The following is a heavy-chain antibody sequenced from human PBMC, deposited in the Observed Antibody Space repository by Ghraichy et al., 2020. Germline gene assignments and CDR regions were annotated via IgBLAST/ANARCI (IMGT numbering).Heavy chain of an antibody. CDR3: ARHGDPMVRGVIPNFDY. J-gene: IGHJ4*02. CDR2: ISYSGST. CDR1: GGSISSNSYY. V-gene: IGHV4-39*01. D-gene: IGHD3-10*01. Sequence: SETLSLTCTVSGGSISSNSYYWGWIRQPPGKGLEWIGSISYSGSTYYKTSLKSRVTISVDTSKNQFSLKLSSVTAADTAVYYCARHGDPMVRGVIPNFDYWGQGTLVTVSS.